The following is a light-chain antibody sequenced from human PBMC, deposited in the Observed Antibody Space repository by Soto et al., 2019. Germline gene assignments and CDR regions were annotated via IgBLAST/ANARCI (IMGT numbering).Light chain of an antibody. CDR3: QQRSNWPIT. V-gene: IGKV1-5*01. CDR2: DAS. Sequence: DIQLTQSPSTLSASVGDGVTITCRASQSISSWLAWYQQKPGKAPKLLIYDASSLESGVPSRFSGSGSGTEFTLTISSLEPEDFAVYYCQQRSNWPITFGLGTRLEIK. CDR1: QSISSW. J-gene: IGKJ5*01.